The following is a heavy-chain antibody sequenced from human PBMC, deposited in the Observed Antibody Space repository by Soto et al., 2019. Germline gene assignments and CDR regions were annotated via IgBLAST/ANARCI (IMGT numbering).Heavy chain of an antibody. Sequence: ASVKVSCKASGYTFTSYAMHWVRQAPGQRLEWMGWINAGNGNSKYSQKNQGRDTITRDTSASTAFMELSTLSSEDTAVYYCATVPAAFYWGQGTLVTVSS. CDR2: INAGNGNS. CDR1: GYTFTSYA. D-gene: IGHD2-2*01. J-gene: IGHJ4*02. CDR3: ATVPAAFY. V-gene: IGHV1-3*01.